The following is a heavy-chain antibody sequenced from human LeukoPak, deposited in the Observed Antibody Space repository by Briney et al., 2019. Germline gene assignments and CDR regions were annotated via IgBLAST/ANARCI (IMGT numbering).Heavy chain of an antibody. D-gene: IGHD4/OR15-4a*01. J-gene: IGHJ1*01. CDR1: GGTFSSYA. CDR2: IIPIFGTA. CDR3: ARGVPTQGEYFQH. V-gene: IGHV1-69*13. Sequence: ASVTVSRKASGGTFSSYAISWVRQAPGQGLEWMGGIIPIFGTANYAQKFQGRVTITADESTSTAYMELSSLRSEDTAVYYCARGVPTQGEYFQHWGQGTLVTVSS.